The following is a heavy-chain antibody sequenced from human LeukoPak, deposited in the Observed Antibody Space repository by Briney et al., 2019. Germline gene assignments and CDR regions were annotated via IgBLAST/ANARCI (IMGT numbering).Heavy chain of an antibody. V-gene: IGHV1-18*01. D-gene: IGHD3-3*01. Sequence: GASVKVSCKASGYTFTSYGISWVRQAPGQGLEWMGWISAYNGNTNYAQKLQGRVTMTTDTSTSTAYMELRSLRSDDTAVYYCARVYRRDSWSGSSGAFDIWGQGTMVTVSS. CDR2: ISAYNGNT. J-gene: IGHJ3*02. CDR3: ARVYRRDSWSGSSGAFDI. CDR1: GYTFTSYG.